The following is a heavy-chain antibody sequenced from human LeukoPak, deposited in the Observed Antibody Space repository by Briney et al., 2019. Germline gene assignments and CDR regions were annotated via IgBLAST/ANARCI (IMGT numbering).Heavy chain of an antibody. CDR1: GFTFSNYA. V-gene: IGHV3-23*01. CDR2: ISGSGDAT. J-gene: IGHJ4*02. Sequence: GGSLRLSCAASGFTFSNYAMTWVRQAPGKGLECVSVISGSGDATNYADSVKGRFTISRDNSKNTLYLQMSSLRAEDTAVYYCAMRYSNSWYDYWGQGTLVTVSS. CDR3: AMRYSNSWYDY. D-gene: IGHD6-13*01.